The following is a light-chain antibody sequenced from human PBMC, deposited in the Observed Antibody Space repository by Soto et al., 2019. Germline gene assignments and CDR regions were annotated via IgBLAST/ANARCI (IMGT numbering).Light chain of an antibody. J-gene: IGLJ1*01. Sequence: QSALTQPRSVSGSPGQSVTISCTGTSGDVGAYNYVSWYQQHPGKAPKLILYDVTKRPSGVPDRFAGSKSGNTASLTISGLQAEDEADYHCCSYAGSYFFVFGTGTKLTVL. CDR2: DVT. CDR3: CSYAGSYFFV. CDR1: SGDVGAYNY. V-gene: IGLV2-11*01.